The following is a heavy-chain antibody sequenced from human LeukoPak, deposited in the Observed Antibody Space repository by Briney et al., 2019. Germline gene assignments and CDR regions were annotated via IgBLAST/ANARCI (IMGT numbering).Heavy chain of an antibody. Sequence: PGGSLRLSCAASGFTFSSYAMSWVRQAPGKGLEWVSAISGSGGSTYYADSVKGRFTISRDNSKNTLYQQMNSLRAEETAVYYCAKDCRYYDSSGYSLFDYWGQGTLVTVSS. V-gene: IGHV3-23*01. CDR2: ISGSGGST. D-gene: IGHD3-22*01. CDR3: AKDCRYYDSSGYSLFDY. J-gene: IGHJ4*02. CDR1: GFTFSSYA.